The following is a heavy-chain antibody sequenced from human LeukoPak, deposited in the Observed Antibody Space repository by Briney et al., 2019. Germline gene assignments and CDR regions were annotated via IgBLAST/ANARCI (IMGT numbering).Heavy chain of an antibody. Sequence: PSETLSLTCTVSGGSISSYYWSWIRQPPGKGLEWIGYIYYSGSTYYNPSLKSRVTISVDTSKNQFSLKLSSVTAADTAVYYCARESGFCSSTSCRDYWGQGTLVTVSS. CDR2: IYYSGST. V-gene: IGHV4-59*12. CDR1: GGSISSYY. D-gene: IGHD2-2*01. J-gene: IGHJ4*02. CDR3: ARESGFCSSTSCRDY.